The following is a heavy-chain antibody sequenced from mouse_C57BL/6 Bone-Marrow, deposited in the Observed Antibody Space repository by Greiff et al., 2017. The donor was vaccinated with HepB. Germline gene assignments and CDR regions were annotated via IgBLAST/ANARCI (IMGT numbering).Heavy chain of an antibody. J-gene: IGHJ1*03. V-gene: IGHV1-64*01. D-gene: IGHD1-1*01. CDR3: ARCSSYWYFDV. CDR2: IHPNSGST. Sequence: QVQLQQPGAELVKPGASVKLSCKASGYTFTSYWMHWVKQRPGQGLEWIGMIHPNSGSTNYNEKFKSKATLTVDKSSSTAYMQRSSLTSEDSAVYDCARCSSYWYFDVWGTGTTVTVSS. CDR1: GYTFTSYW.